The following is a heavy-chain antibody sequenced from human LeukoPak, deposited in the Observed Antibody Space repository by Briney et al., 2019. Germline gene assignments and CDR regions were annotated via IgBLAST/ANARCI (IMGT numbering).Heavy chain of an antibody. CDR3: ARAVQLERPPPLIDYYYMDV. J-gene: IGHJ6*03. Sequence: SETLSLTCAVHGGSFIGYYWSWIRQPPGKGLEWIGEVNHSGSTNYNPSLKSRVTISVDTSKNQFSLKVRSVTTADTDVYYCARAVQLERPPPLIDYYYMDVWGKGTTVTVSS. CDR2: VNHSGST. CDR1: GGSFIGYY. V-gene: IGHV4-34*01. D-gene: IGHD1-1*01.